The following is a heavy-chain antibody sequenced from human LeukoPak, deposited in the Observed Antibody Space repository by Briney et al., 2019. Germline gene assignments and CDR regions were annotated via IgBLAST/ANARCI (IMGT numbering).Heavy chain of an antibody. J-gene: IGHJ4*02. D-gene: IGHD6-19*01. CDR1: GFTFSSYS. CDR2: ISSSSSYI. CDR3: ARVKAVAGTNDY. V-gene: IGHV3-21*01. Sequence: GGSLRLSCAASGFTFSSYSMNWVRQAPGKGLEWVSSISSSSSYIYYADSVKGRFTISRDNAKNSLYLQMNSLRAEDTAVYYCARVKAVAGTNDYWGQGTLVTVS.